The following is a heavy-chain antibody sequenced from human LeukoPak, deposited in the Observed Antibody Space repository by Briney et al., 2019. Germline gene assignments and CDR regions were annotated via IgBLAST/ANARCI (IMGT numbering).Heavy chain of an antibody. V-gene: IGHV1-8*01. D-gene: IGHD1-26*01. CDR2: MNPNSGNT. Sequence: GASVKVSCKASGYTFTSYDINWVRQATGQGLEWMGWMNPNSGNTGYVQKFQGRVTITRNTSISTAYMELSSLRSEDTAVYYCARGATTTDAFDIWGQGTMVTVSS. CDR1: GYTFTSYD. CDR3: ARGATTTDAFDI. J-gene: IGHJ3*02.